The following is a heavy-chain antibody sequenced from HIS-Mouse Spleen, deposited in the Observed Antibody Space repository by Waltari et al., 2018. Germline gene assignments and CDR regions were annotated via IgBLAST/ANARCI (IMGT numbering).Heavy chain of an antibody. J-gene: IGHJ2*01. D-gene: IGHD6-13*01. CDR3: AREIPYSSSWYDWYFDL. CDR2: IYYSGST. CDR1: GGSISSSSYY. V-gene: IGHV4-39*07. Sequence: QLQLQESGPGLVKPSETLSLTCTVSGGSISSSSYYWGWIRQPPGKGLEWIGSIYYSGSTYCNPTLQSRVTRSVDTSKNQFSLKLSSVTAADTAVYYCAREIPYSSSWYDWYFDLWGRGTLVTVSS.